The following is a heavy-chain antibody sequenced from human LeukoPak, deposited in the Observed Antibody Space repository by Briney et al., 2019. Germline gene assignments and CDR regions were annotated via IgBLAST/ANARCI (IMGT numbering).Heavy chain of an antibody. D-gene: IGHD7-27*01. CDR3: ARLASGELPPYWYFDL. CDR2: IYHSGRT. J-gene: IGHJ2*01. V-gene: IGHV4-59*08. Sequence: SETLSLTCTVSGGSINGYYWSWVRQPPGKGLDWLGYIYHSGRTHYNASLKSRATISVDTPKNQLSLELSSVTAADTALYYCARLASGELPPYWYFDLWGRGAPVTVSS. CDR1: GGSINGYY.